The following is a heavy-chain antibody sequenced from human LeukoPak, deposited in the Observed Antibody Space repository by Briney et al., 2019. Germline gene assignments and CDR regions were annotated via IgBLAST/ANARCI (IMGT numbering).Heavy chain of an antibody. D-gene: IGHD3-22*01. CDR3: VCYDNAAEYFHY. J-gene: IGHJ1*01. V-gene: IGHV3-23*01. CDR2: VTTSGGST. Sequence: GGSLRLSCAASGFTFSSYAMSWVRQAPEKGLEWVSSVTTSGGSTSYADSVKGRFTISRDNSKNTLYLQMNSLRAEDTALYYCVCYDNAAEYFHYWGQGTLVTVSS. CDR1: GFTFSSYA.